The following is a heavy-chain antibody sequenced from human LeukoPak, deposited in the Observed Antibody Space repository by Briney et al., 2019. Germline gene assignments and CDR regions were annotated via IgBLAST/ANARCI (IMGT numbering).Heavy chain of an antibody. V-gene: IGHV4-61*01. D-gene: IGHD4-17*01. Sequence: SESQSLICTLSGGSVSSGSYYWSWIRPPPGKGLEWYGYIYYSGSINYIPSLKSRVTISVDTSKKQFSLKLSSVTAADTAVYYCAREDYGDYSQSFDSWGQGTLVTVSS. CDR3: AREDYGDYSQSFDS. CDR1: GGSVSSGSYY. CDR2: IYYSGSI. J-gene: IGHJ4*02.